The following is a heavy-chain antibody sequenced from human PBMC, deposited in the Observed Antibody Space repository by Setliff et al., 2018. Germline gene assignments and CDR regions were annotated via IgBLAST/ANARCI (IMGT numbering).Heavy chain of an antibody. CDR1: DGSFSDYY. J-gene: IGHJ2*01. V-gene: IGHV4-34*01. CDR3: ARAVPRGATPDYWYFDL. CDR2: INHYGST. D-gene: IGHD2-2*01. Sequence: SETLSLTCAVYDGSFSDYYWSWIRQPPGKGLEWIGEINHYGSTKYKSSLKSRVTISVDTSKNQFSLKLNSVTAADTTVYYCARAVPRGATPDYWYFDLWGRGTLVTVPQ.